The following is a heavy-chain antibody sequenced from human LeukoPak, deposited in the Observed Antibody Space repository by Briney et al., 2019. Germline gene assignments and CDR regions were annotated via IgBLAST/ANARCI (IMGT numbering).Heavy chain of an antibody. V-gene: IGHV1-8*01. Sequence: GASVKVSCKASGYTFTSYDINWVRQATGQGLEWMGWMNPNSGNTGYAQKFQGRVTMTRNTSISTAYVELSSLRSEDTAVYYCARGHLGSGWFYYWGQGTLVTVSS. D-gene: IGHD6-19*01. CDR2: MNPNSGNT. CDR3: ARGHLGSGWFYY. CDR1: GYTFTSYD. J-gene: IGHJ4*02.